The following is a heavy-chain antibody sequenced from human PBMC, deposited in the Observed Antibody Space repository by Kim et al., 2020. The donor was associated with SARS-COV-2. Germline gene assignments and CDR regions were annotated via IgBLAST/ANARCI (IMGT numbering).Heavy chain of an antibody. V-gene: IGHV4-4*02. J-gene: IGHJ5*02. Sequence: NPSRRSRVTISVDKSKNQFSLKVTSVTAADTAVYYCARCPGDSSLFWFDPWGQGTLVTVSS. D-gene: IGHD6-6*01. CDR3: ARCPGDSSLFWFDP.